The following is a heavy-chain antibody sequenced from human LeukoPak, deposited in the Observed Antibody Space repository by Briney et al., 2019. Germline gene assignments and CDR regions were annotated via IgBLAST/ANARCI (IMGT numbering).Heavy chain of an antibody. CDR3: SRERGSGYRLLY. D-gene: IGHD5-12*01. Sequence: GASVKVSCKASGYTFTSYYMHWVRQAPGQGLEWMGIINPSGYSTSYAHKFQGIVTMTRDMSTSTVYMKLSRLSSEDTAVYDFSRERGSGYRLLYWGQGTLVTVSS. V-gene: IGHV1-46*01. CDR2: INPSGYST. CDR1: GYTFTSYY. J-gene: IGHJ4*02.